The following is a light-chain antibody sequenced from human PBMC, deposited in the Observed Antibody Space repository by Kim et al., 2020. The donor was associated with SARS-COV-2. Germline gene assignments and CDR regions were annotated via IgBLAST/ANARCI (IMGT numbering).Light chain of an antibody. CDR2: DTS. CDR3: QQRCNWTPLT. Sequence: SPVGSATLFSCGGRHVGSSWSWYHQKPARAPPLLLYDTSYSAAGIPARFSGGGSGTAFTLTISSIVQEDFAVYYCQQRCNWTPLTFGGGTKVDIK. V-gene: IGKV3-11*01. J-gene: IGKJ4*01. CDR1: RHVGSS.